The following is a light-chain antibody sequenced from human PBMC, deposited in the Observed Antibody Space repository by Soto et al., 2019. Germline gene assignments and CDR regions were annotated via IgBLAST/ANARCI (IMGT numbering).Light chain of an antibody. CDR2: EVT. V-gene: IGLV2-23*02. CDR1: SDIGNYNL. J-gene: IGLJ1*01. Sequence: QSALTQPASVSGSPGQSVTISCSGSDIGNYNLVSWYQHLPGRAPKLLIFEVTMRPSGISDRFSGSKSASTASLTISGLQAEDEGDYYWASYAGSRTYVFGSGTKVTVL. CDR3: ASYAGSRTYV.